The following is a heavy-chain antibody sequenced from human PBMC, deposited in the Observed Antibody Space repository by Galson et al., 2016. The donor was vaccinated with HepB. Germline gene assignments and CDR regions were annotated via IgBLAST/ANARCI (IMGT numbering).Heavy chain of an antibody. CDR1: GFTFYTFT. CDR2: ISFDGSNR. V-gene: IGHV3-30-3*01. D-gene: IGHD3-16*01. Sequence: SLRLSCAASGFTFYTFTMHWVRQSPGKGPECVAAISFDGSNRHYADSVRGRFTISRDNPRNTLYLQMDSLTTEDTAVYYCAGGEIGTTLDWGPGALVTVSS. CDR3: AGGEIGTTLD. J-gene: IGHJ4*02.